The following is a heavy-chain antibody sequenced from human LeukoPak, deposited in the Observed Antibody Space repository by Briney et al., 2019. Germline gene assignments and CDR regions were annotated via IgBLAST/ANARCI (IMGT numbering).Heavy chain of an antibody. D-gene: IGHD6-13*01. J-gene: IGHJ3*02. CDR3: ARVRRGSRRLLLGFDI. V-gene: IGHV3-20*04. Sequence: RPGGSLRLSCAASGFTFDDYGMSWVRHAPGKGLEWVSGINWNGGSTGYADSVKGRFTISRDNAKNSLYLQMDSLRAEDTAVYYCARVRRGSRRLLLGFDIWGQGTMVTVSS. CDR1: GFTFDDYG. CDR2: INWNGGST.